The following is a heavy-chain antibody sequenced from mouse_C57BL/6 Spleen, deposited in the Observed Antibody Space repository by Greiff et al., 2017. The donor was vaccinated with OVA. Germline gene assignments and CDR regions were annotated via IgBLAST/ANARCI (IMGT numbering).Heavy chain of an antibody. Sequence: QVQLQQSGAELVKPGASVKISCKASGYAFSSYWMNWVKQRPGKGLEWIGQIYPGDGDTNYNGKFKGKATLTADKSSSTAYMQLSSLTSEDSAVYVCARDYDYGGNYFDYWGQGTTLTVSS. J-gene: IGHJ2*01. D-gene: IGHD2-4*01. V-gene: IGHV1-80*01. CDR1: GYAFSSYW. CDR3: ARDYDYGGNYFDY. CDR2: IYPGDGDT.